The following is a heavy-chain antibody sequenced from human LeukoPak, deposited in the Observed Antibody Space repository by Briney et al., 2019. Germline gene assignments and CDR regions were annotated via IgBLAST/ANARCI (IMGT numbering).Heavy chain of an antibody. Sequence: GGSLRLSCAASGFTFSSYSMNWVRQAPGKGLEWVSSISSSSSYIYYADSVKGRFTISRDNAKNSLYLQMNSLRAEDTAVYYCASLVVPAAIGYYYGMDVWGQGTTVTVSS. CDR1: GFTFSSYS. CDR3: ASLVVPAAIGYYYGMDV. D-gene: IGHD2-2*02. J-gene: IGHJ6*02. V-gene: IGHV3-21*01. CDR2: ISSSSSYI.